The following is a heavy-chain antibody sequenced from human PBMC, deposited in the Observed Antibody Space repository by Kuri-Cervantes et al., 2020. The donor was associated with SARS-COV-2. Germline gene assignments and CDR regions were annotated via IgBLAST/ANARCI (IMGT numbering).Heavy chain of an antibody. CDR3: ARDVADIVATTQADYYYYGMDV. J-gene: IGHJ6*02. V-gene: IGHV1-8*02. CDR1: GYTFTSYG. Sequence: ASVKVSCKASGYTFTSYGINWVRQATGQGLEWMGWMNPNSGNTGYAQKFQGRVTMTRNTSISTAYMELSSLRSEDTAVYYCARDVADIVATTQADYYYYGMDVWGQGTTVTVSS. CDR2: MNPNSGNT. D-gene: IGHD5-12*01.